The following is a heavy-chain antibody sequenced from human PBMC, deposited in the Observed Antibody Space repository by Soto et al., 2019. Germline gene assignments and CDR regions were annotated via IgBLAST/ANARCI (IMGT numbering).Heavy chain of an antibody. CDR1: GFTFSSYV. CDR2: ISGSGGST. Sequence: EVQLLESGGGLVQPGGSLRLSCAASGFTFSSYVMNWVRQPPGKGLEWVSGISGSGGSTYHADSVKGRFTISRDNSKNTLYLQMNSLRAEDTAVYYCAKGPRAPPPHDYGMDVWGQGTTVTVSS. V-gene: IGHV3-23*01. CDR3: AKGPRAPPPHDYGMDV. J-gene: IGHJ6*02.